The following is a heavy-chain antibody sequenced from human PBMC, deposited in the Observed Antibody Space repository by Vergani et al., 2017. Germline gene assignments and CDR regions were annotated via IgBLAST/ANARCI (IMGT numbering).Heavy chain of an antibody. Sequence: QLQLHKSGPGLVKPSETLSLTCTLSGGSISSSSHFWGWLRQTPGKGLEWIGSIYYSGSTYYNPSLKSRVSISVDTAKNQFSLKLSSVTAADSAVYYCAIHDSGHYDSSYYGLDVWRQGTTVTVSS. D-gene: IGHD3-9*01. CDR1: GGSISSSSHF. J-gene: IGHJ6*02. CDR3: AIHDSGHYDSSYYGLDV. CDR2: IYYSGST. V-gene: IGHV4-39*01.